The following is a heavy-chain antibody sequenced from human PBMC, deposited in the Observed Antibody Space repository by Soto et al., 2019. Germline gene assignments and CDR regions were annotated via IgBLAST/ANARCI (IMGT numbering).Heavy chain of an antibody. Sequence: QVQLVEAGGGVVQPGRSLRLSCAASGFTFSIYAMHGVRQTPGTGLEGVAIMSYDGSNKYYADSVKGRFTISRDNSKNTLYLQMNSLRAEDTAVYYCARDQTGITTAGGGRIDYWGQGTLVTVSS. CDR3: ARDQTGITTAGGGRIDY. CDR1: GFTFSIYA. D-gene: IGHD6-13*01. J-gene: IGHJ4*02. CDR2: MSYDGSNK. V-gene: IGHV3-30-3*01.